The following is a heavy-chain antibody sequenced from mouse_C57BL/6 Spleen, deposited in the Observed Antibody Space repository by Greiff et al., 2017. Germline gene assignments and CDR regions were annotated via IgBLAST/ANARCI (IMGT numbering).Heavy chain of an antibody. V-gene: IGHV1-55*01. Sequence: QVHVKQPGAELVKPGASVKMSCKASGYTFTSYWITWVKQRPGQGLEWIGDIYPGSGSTNYNEKFKSKATLTVDTSSSTAYMQLSSLTSEDSAVYYCARGLLPHWYFDVWGTGTTVTVSS. J-gene: IGHJ1*03. D-gene: IGHD1-1*01. CDR2: IYPGSGST. CDR1: GYTFTSYW. CDR3: ARGLLPHWYFDV.